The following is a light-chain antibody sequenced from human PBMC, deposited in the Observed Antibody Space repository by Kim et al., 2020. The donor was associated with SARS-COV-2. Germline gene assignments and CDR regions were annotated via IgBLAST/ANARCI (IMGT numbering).Light chain of an antibody. Sequence: LSLSPGESATLACRASPSVSSYLAWYQQKPGQAPRLLIYDASNRATGIPARFSGSESGTDFTLTISSLEPEDFAVYNCQQRSNWLFGQGTRLEIK. CDR2: DAS. J-gene: IGKJ5*01. CDR3: QQRSNWL. CDR1: PSVSSY. V-gene: IGKV3-11*01.